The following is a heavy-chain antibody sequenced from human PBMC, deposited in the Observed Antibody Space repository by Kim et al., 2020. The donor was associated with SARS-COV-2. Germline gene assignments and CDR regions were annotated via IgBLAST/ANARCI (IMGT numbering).Heavy chain of an antibody. D-gene: IGHD6-13*01. V-gene: IGHV4-4*07. J-gene: IGHJ6*02. Sequence: SETLSLTCTVSGGSISSYYWSWIRQPAGKGLEWIGRIYTSGSTNYNPSLKSRVTMSVDTSKNQFSLKLSSVTAADTAVYYCARDRAAAGTWDYYYYGMDVWGQGTTVTVSS. CDR3: ARDRAAAGTWDYYYYGMDV. CDR2: IYTSGST. CDR1: GGSISSYY.